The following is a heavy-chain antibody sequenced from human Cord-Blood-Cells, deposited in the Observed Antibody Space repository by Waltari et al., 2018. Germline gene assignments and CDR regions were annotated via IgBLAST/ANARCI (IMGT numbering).Heavy chain of an antibody. V-gene: IGHV5-51*01. CDR1: GYSFTSYW. CDR3: ASYSGSYGYAFDI. J-gene: IGHJ3*02. CDR2: IHLGDSDN. Sequence: EVQLVQSGAEVKKPGDSLKISCKGSGYSFTSYWIGWVRQMPGKGLEWMGIIHLGDSDNSYSPTFQGQVTISADKSISTAYLQWSSLKASDTAMYYCASYSGSYGYAFDIWGQGTMVTVSS. D-gene: IGHD1-26*01.